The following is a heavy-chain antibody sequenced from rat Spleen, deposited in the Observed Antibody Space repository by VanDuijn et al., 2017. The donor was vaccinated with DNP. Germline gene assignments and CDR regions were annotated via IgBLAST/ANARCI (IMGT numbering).Heavy chain of an antibody. CDR1: GYSLTSTY. CDR2: ISYSGDT. D-gene: IGHD1-4*01. CDR3: ARWPGYNPPYAMDA. Sequence: EVQLQESGPGLVKPSQSLSLTCSVTGYSLTSTYWGWIRKFPGNKMEWIGHISYSGDTTYNPSLESRISITRDTSKNRFFLQLNSVTTEDTATYHCARWPGYNPPYAMDAWGQGTSVTVSS. V-gene: IGHV3-1*01. J-gene: IGHJ4*01.